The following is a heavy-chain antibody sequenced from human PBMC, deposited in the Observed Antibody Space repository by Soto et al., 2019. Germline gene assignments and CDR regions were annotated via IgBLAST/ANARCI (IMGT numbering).Heavy chain of an antibody. CDR3: PRESGYPLDY. Sequence: QVQLVQSGAEVKKPGASVKVSCKASGYTFTNYVMHWVRQAPGQRLEWMGSINAGDDNTKYSQKFQGRVTITTDTSASTAYMELSSLRSEDTAVYYCPRESGYPLDYWGQGTLVTVSS. D-gene: IGHD3-22*01. CDR1: GYTFTNYV. J-gene: IGHJ4*02. V-gene: IGHV1-3*01. CDR2: INAGDDNT.